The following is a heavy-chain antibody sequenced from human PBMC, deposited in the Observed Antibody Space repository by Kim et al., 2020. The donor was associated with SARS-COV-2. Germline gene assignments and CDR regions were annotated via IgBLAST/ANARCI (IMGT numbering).Heavy chain of an antibody. CDR3: AREPTP. CDR2: YDGSNK. J-gene: IGHJ5*02. V-gene: IGHV3-30-3*01. Sequence: YDGSNKYYADSVKGRFTISRDNSKNTLYLQMNSLRAEDTAVYYCAREPTPWGQGTLVTVSS.